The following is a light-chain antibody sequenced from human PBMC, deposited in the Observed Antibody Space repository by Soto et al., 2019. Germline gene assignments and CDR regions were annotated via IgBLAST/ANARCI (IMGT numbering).Light chain of an antibody. V-gene: IGLV1-44*01. CDR1: DPNIEINP. CDR3: AVWDDSLNGWV. J-gene: IGLJ3*02. Sequence: QSVLTQPPSASGTPGQTVTISCSGRDPNIEINPVNWYQHLPGTAPKLLIFANNQRPSGVPDRFSASKSGASASLAISGLQSEDEADYYCAVWDDSLNGWVFGGGTKLTVL. CDR2: ANN.